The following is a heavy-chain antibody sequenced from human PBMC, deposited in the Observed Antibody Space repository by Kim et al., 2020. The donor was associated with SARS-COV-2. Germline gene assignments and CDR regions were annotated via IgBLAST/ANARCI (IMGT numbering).Heavy chain of an antibody. V-gene: IGHV4-59*08. CDR1: GGSISSYY. D-gene: IGHD3-3*01. Sequence: SETLSLTCTVSGGSISSYYWSWIRQPPGKGLEWIGYIYYSGSTNYNPSLKSRVTISVDTSKNQFSLKLSSVTAADTAVYYCARGVLRFLGGWFDPWGQGTLVTVSS. CDR2: IYYSGST. J-gene: IGHJ5*02. CDR3: ARGVLRFLGGWFDP.